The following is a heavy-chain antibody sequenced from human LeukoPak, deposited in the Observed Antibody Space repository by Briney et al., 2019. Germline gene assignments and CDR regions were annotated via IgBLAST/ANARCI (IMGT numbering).Heavy chain of an antibody. J-gene: IGHJ1*01. Sequence: PSGTLSLTCSVSGGSVGSNYWSWVRQPPGKGLEWIGYISYSGDTKYNPSLKSRLSMSVDTSKNQCSLMLTSVTAADTAVYYCARGSAWYPHWGQGTLVTVSS. CDR1: GGSVGSNY. CDR3: ARGSAWYPH. V-gene: IGHV4-59*02. CDR2: ISYSGDT. D-gene: IGHD6-19*01.